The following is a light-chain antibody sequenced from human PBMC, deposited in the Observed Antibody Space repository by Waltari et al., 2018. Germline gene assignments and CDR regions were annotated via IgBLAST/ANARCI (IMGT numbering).Light chain of an antibody. J-gene: IGKJ2*01. V-gene: IGKV3-20*01. CDR2: GAS. CDR1: QSVSSSS. Sequence: EIVLTQSPGTLSLSPGERATLSCRASQSVSSSSLAWYQQKPGQAPRLLIPGASSRATGIPDRCSGSGSGTDFTLTISRLEPEDFAVYYCQQYGSSPPLYTFGQGTKLEIK. CDR3: QQYGSSPPLYT.